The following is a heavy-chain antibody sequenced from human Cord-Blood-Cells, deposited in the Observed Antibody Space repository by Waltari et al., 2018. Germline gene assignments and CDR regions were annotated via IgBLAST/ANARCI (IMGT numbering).Heavy chain of an antibody. Sequence: EVQLVESGGGLVKPGGSLRLSCAASGFTFSSYSMNWVRQAPGKGLEWVSSISSSSSYIYYADSVKGRFTISRDNAKNSLYLQMNSLRAEDTAVYYCARVPMIAAADSYYYYYGMDVWGQGTTVTVSS. V-gene: IGHV3-21*01. J-gene: IGHJ6*02. CDR3: ARVPMIAAADSYYYYYGMDV. CDR2: ISSSSSYI. CDR1: GFTFSSYS. D-gene: IGHD6-13*01.